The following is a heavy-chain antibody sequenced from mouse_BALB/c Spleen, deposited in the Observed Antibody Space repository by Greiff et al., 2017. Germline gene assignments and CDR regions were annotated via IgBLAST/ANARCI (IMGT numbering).Heavy chain of an antibody. Sequence: DVKLVESGGDLVKPGGSLKLSCAASGFTFSSYGMSWVRQTPDKRLEWVATISSGGSYTYYPDSVKGRFTISRDNAKNTLYLQMSSLKSEDTAMYYCARHQFGYYFDYWGQGTTLTVSS. CDR2: ISSGGSYT. D-gene: IGHD3-1*01. J-gene: IGHJ2*01. CDR3: ARHQFGYYFDY. CDR1: GFTFSSYG. V-gene: IGHV5-6*02.